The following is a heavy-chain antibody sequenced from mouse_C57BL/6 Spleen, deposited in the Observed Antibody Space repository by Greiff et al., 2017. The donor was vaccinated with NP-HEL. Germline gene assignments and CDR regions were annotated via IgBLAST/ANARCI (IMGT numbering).Heavy chain of an antibody. CDR3: TRDRGNSAY. V-gene: IGHV5-9-1*02. CDR1: GFTFSSYA. D-gene: IGHD2-1*01. CDR2: ISSGGDYI. Sequence: EVKVVESGEGLVKPGGSLKLSCAASGFTFSSYAMSWVRQTPEKRLEWVAYISSGGDYIYYADTVKGRFTISRDNARNTLYLQMSSLKSEDTAMYYCTRDRGNSAYWGQGTLVTVSA. J-gene: IGHJ3*01.